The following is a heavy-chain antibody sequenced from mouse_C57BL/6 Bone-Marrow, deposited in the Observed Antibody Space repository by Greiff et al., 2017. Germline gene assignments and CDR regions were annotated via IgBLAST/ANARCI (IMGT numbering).Heavy chain of an antibody. J-gene: IGHJ4*01. D-gene: IGHD1-1*01. Sequence: EVQGVESEGGLVQPGSSMKLSCTASGFTFSDYYMAWVRQVPEKGLEWVANINYDGSSTYYLDSLKSRFIISRDNAKNILYLQMSSLKSEGTATYYCARDRSTVVATDAMDYWGQGTSVTVSS. V-gene: IGHV5-16*01. CDR3: ARDRSTVVATDAMDY. CDR2: INYDGSST. CDR1: GFTFSDYY.